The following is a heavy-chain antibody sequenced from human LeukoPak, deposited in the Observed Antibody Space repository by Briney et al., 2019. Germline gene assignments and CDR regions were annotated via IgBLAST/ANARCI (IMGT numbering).Heavy chain of an antibody. CDR2: IYYSGST. J-gene: IGHJ4*02. CDR3: ARAVAGAYRTFDY. D-gene: IGHD6-19*01. Sequence: GSLRLSCAASGFTFSSYSMNWIRQPPGKGLEWIGSIYYSGSTYYNPSLKSRVTISVDTSKNQFSLKLSSVTAADTAVYYCARAVAGAYRTFDYWGQGTLVTVSS. CDR1: GFTFSSYS. V-gene: IGHV4-39*01.